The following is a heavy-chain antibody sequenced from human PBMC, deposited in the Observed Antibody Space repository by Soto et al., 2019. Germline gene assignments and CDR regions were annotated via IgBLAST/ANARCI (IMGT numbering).Heavy chain of an antibody. D-gene: IGHD4-4*01. V-gene: IGHV3-23*01. CDR2: ISGSGGST. J-gene: IGHJ4*02. CDR1: GFTFSSYA. Sequence: GGSLRLSCAASGFTFSSYAMSWVRQAPGKGLEWVSAISGSGGSTYYADSVKGRFTISRDNSKNTLYLQMNSLRAEDTAVYYCAKDHPMTTVTTYHRSELDYWGQGTLVTVSS. CDR3: AKDHPMTTVTTYHRSELDY.